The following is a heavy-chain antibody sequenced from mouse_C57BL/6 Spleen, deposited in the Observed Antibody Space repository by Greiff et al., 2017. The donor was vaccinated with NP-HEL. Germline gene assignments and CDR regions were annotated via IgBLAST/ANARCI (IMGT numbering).Heavy chain of an antibody. V-gene: IGHV1-80*01. D-gene: IGHD1-1*01. Sequence: VQLQESGAELVKPGASVKISCKASGYAFSSYWMNWVKQRPGKGLEWIGQIYPGDGDTNYNGKFKGKATLTADKSSSTAYMQLRSLTSEDSAVYFCARSYYYGSSYYAMDYWGQGTSVTVSS. CDR2: IYPGDGDT. CDR1: GYAFSSYW. J-gene: IGHJ4*01. CDR3: ARSYYYGSSYYAMDY.